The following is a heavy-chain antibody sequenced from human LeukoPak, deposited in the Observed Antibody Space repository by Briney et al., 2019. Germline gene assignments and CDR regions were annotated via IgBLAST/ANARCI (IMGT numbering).Heavy chain of an antibody. J-gene: IGHJ4*02. Sequence: SETLSLTCAVHGGSFRGYYCRSIRQTPAKMLEWNGESNHSGSTNYSPSLKSLVTISVDTTKNQYSLKLSSVTAADTAVYYCARAGDSSGYCDSWGQGTLVTVSS. D-gene: IGHD3-22*01. V-gene: IGHV4-34*01. CDR3: ARAGDSSGYCDS. CDR1: GGSFRGYY. CDR2: SNHSGST.